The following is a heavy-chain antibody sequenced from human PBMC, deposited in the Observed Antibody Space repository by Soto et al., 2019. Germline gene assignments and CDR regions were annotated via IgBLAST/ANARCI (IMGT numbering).Heavy chain of an antibody. J-gene: IGHJ5*02. CDR1: GGSFNAYY. D-gene: IGHD2-21*01. CDR2: INHSGNT. V-gene: IGHV4-34*01. Sequence: PSETLSLTCAVYGGSFNAYYWSWIRQPPGKGLEWIGEINHSGNTHYNSALKSRVTISVDTSKNQFSLNLTSATAADTAVYYCARVVVGPTNWFDPWGQGTLVTVSS. CDR3: ARVVVGPTNWFDP.